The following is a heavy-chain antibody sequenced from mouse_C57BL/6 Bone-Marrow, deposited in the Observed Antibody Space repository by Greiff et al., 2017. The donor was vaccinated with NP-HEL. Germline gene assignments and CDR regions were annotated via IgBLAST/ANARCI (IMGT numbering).Heavy chain of an antibody. Sequence: QVQLQQSGPGLVQPSQSLSITCTVSGFSLTSYGVHWVRQSPGKGLEWLGVIWSGGSTDYNAALISRLSISKDNSKSQVFFKMNSLQADDTAIYYCARRRSSSYAMDYWGQGTSVTVSS. CDR1: GFSLTSYG. CDR3: ARRRSSSYAMDY. J-gene: IGHJ4*01. CDR2: IWSGGST. D-gene: IGHD1-1*01. V-gene: IGHV2-2*01.